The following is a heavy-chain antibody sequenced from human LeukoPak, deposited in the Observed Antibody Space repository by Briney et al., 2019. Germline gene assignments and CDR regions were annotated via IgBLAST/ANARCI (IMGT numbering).Heavy chain of an antibody. CDR3: ANLYGDPTGIQH. V-gene: IGHV3-23*01. CDR1: GFTFSNYG. J-gene: IGHJ1*01. Sequence: GGSLRLSCAASGFTFSNYGIHWDRQAPGAGLEWVSGISGSGGDTYYADSVKGRFTISRDNSKNTLYLQMNSLRAEDTAVYYCANLYGDPTGIQHWGQGTLVTVSS. CDR2: ISGSGGDT. D-gene: IGHD4-17*01.